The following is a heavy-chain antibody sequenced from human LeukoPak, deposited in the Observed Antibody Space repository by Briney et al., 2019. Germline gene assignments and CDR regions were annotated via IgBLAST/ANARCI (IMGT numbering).Heavy chain of an antibody. CDR2: IYHSGSS. CDR3: ARDPRFRVKGSDAFDI. J-gene: IGHJ3*02. CDR1: GGSISSGGYY. Sequence: SETLSLTCTVSGGSISSGGYYWSWIRQPPGKGLEWIGYIYHSGSSYYNPSLKSRVTISVDRSKNQFSLKLSSVTAADTAVYYCARDPRFRVKGSDAFDIWGQGTMVTVSS. D-gene: IGHD4-23*01. V-gene: IGHV4-30-2*01.